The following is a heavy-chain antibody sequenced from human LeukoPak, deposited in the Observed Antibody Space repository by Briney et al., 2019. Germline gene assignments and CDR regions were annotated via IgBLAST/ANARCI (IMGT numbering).Heavy chain of an antibody. CDR3: AREGEQRGYSGYIDY. CDR2: ISSSSSYI. V-gene: IGHV3-21*01. CDR1: GFTFSSYS. D-gene: IGHD5-12*01. Sequence: GGSLRLSCAASGFTFSSYSMNWVRQDPGKGLEWVSSISSSSSYIYYADSVKGRFAISRDNAKNSLYLQMNSLRAEDTAVYYCAREGEQRGYSGYIDYWGQGTLVTVSS. J-gene: IGHJ4*02.